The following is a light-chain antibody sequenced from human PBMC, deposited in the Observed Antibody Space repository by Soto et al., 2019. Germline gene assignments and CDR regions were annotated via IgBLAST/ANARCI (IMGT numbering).Light chain of an antibody. CDR2: RNN. Sequence: QSALTQPPSASGTPGQRVTISCSGSSSNIESNYVYWYQQLPGPAPRLLIYRNNQRPSGVPDRFSGSKSGTSASLAISALRSEDEADYYCTVWDDSLRGRLFGGGTKLPVL. CDR1: SSNIESNY. J-gene: IGLJ2*01. V-gene: IGLV1-47*01. CDR3: TVWDDSLRGRL.